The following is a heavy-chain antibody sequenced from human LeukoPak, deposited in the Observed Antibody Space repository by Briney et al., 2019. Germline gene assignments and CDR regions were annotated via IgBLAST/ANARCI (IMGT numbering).Heavy chain of an antibody. Sequence: SQTLSLTCAISGDSVFSNSAAWNWIRQSPSRGLEWLGRTYYRSKWYNDYAVSVESRITINSDTSKNQFSLQLNSVTPEDTAVYYFSKTHRAFDGARDAFDIWGQGTMVTVSS. J-gene: IGHJ3*02. V-gene: IGHV6-1*01. CDR1: GDSVFSNSAA. D-gene: IGHD3-10*01. CDR2: TYYRSKWYN. CDR3: SKTHRAFDGARDAFDI.